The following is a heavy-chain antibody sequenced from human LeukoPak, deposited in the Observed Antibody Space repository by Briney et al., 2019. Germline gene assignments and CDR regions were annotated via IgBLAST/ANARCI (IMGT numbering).Heavy chain of an antibody. CDR2: IYPGDSET. CDR3: ASYKLNHWFDH. Sequence: GESLNISWKASGYSFTSCWIGWVRQMPGKGLEWMGIIYPGDSETKYSPSFQGQVIISADKSITTSYLQWSSLKASDTAMYYCASYKLNHWFDHWGRGTLVTVSS. CDR1: GYSFTSCW. V-gene: IGHV5-51*01. D-gene: IGHD1-14*01. J-gene: IGHJ5*02.